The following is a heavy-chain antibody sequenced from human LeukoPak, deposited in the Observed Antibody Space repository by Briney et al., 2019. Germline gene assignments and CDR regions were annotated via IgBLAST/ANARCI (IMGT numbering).Heavy chain of an antibody. D-gene: IGHD2-15*01. CDR1: VFTFRSYG. V-gene: IGHV3-33*01. CDR3: ARAYCSGGSCPIFDY. Sequence: PGGSLRLSCAASVFTFRSYGMHGVRQAPGKGLEWVAVIWYDGSNKYYADSVKGRFTISRDNSKNTLYLQMNSPRAEDTAVYYCARAYCSGGSCPIFDYWGQGTLVTVSS. J-gene: IGHJ4*02. CDR2: IWYDGSNK.